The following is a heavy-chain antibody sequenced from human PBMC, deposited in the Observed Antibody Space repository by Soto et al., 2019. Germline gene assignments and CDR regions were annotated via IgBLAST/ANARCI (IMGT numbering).Heavy chain of an antibody. V-gene: IGHV4-39*01. CDR1: GGSISSSSYY. J-gene: IGHJ5*02. CDR3: ARQGGHYDILTANWFDP. Sequence: KSSETLSLTCTVSGGSISSSSYYWGWIRQPPGKGLEWIGSIYYSGSTYYNPSLKSRVTISVDTSKNQFSLKLSSVTAADTAVYYCARQGGHYDILTANWFDPWGQGTLVTVSS. D-gene: IGHD3-9*01. CDR2: IYYSGST.